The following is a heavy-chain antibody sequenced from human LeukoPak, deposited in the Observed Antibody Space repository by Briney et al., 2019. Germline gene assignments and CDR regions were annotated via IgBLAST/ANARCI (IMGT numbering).Heavy chain of an antibody. Sequence: PGGSLRLSCAASGFTFGSYGMHWVRQAPGKGLEWVAVISYDGSNKYYADSVKGRFTISRDNSKNTLYLQMNSLRAEDTAVYYCASGQGSSGWGIFDYWGQGTLVTVSS. V-gene: IGHV3-30*03. CDR1: GFTFGSYG. D-gene: IGHD6-19*01. CDR3: ASGQGSSGWGIFDY. J-gene: IGHJ4*02. CDR2: ISYDGSNK.